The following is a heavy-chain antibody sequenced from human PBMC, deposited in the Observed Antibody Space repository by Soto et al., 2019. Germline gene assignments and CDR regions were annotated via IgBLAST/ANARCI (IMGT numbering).Heavy chain of an antibody. D-gene: IGHD3-22*01. Sequence: GGSLRLSCAASGFTFSNAWMSWVRQAPGKGLEWVGRIKSKTDGGTTDYAAPVKGRFTISRDDSKNTLYLQMNSLKTEDTAVYYCTTDYYYDSSGYRTADVWGQGTTVTVSS. CDR2: IKSKTDGGTT. CDR3: TTDYYYDSSGYRTADV. J-gene: IGHJ6*02. V-gene: IGHV3-15*01. CDR1: GFTFSNAW.